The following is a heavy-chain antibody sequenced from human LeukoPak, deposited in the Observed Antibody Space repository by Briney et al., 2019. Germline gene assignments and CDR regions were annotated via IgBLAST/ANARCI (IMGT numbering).Heavy chain of an antibody. D-gene: IGHD7-27*01. J-gene: IGHJ4*02. CDR3: AKDDSTGGFDY. Sequence: GGSLRLSCAASGFTFSSYNMNWVRQAPGKGLEWVSLISGDGASAFYADSVKGRFTISRDNSKNSLYLQMNSLRTEDTAFYYCAKDDSTGGFDYWGQGTLVTVSS. CDR2: ISGDGASA. CDR1: GFTFSSYN. V-gene: IGHV3-43*02.